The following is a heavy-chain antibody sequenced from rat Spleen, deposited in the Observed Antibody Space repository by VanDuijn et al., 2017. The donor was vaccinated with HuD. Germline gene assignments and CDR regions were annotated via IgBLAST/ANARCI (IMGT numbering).Heavy chain of an antibody. D-gene: IGHD1-2*01. Sequence: EVQLVESDGGLVQPGRSLKLSCAASGFTFSNYDMAWVRQAPTKGLEWVASISTGGGNTYYRDSVKGRFTISRDNSKSTLYLQMDSLRSEDTATYYCARHFSPADYYSSFPDLYWGQGTLVTVSS. V-gene: IGHV5S23*01. CDR1: GFTFSNYD. CDR3: ARHFSPADYYSSFPDLY. CDR2: ISTGGGNT. J-gene: IGHJ3*01.